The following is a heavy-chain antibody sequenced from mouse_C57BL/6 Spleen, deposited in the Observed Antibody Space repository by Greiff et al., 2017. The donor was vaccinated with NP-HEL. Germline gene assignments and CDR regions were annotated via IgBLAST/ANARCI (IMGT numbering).Heavy chain of an antibody. CDR2: INPGSGGT. V-gene: IGHV1-54*01. J-gene: IGHJ4*01. Sequence: VQLQQSGAELVRPGTSVKVSCKASGYAFTNYLIEWVKQRPGQGLEWIGVINPGSGGTYYNEKFKGKATLTADKSSSTAYMQLSSLTSEDSAVYYCAYGNYNGAMEYWGQGTSDTVSS. CDR3: AYGNYNGAMEY. D-gene: IGHD2-1*01. CDR1: GYAFTNYL.